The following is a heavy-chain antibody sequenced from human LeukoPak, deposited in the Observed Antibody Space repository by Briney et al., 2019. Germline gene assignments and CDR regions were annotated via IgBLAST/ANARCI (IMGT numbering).Heavy chain of an antibody. CDR2: IIPIFGTA. V-gene: IGHV1-69*01. J-gene: IGHJ4*02. D-gene: IGHD2-2*01. Sequence: SVKVSCKASGGTFSGYAISWVRQAPGQGLEWMGGIIPIFGTANYAQKFQGRVTITADESTSTAYMELSSLRSEDTAVYYCASSVYCSSTSCYYFDYWGQGTLVTVSS. CDR3: ASSVYCSSTSCYYFDY. CDR1: GGTFSGYA.